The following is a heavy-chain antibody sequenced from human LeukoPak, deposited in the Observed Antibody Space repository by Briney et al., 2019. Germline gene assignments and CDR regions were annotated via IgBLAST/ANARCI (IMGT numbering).Heavy chain of an antibody. CDR3: ARVDRSSSQFDNRQTGVYFDY. Sequence: SQTLSLTCAISGDSVSSNSVTWNWIRQSPSRGLEWLGRTYYRSTWYNDYAVSVRGRITVNPDTSKNQFSLHLNSVTPEDTAVYYCARVDRSSSQFDNRQTGVYFDYWGQGTLVTVSS. CDR1: GDSVSSNSVT. V-gene: IGHV6-1*01. CDR2: TYYRSTWYN. D-gene: IGHD6-13*01. J-gene: IGHJ4*02.